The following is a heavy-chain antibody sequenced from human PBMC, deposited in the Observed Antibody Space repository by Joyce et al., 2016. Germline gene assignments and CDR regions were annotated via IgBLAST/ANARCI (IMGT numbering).Heavy chain of an antibody. CDR2: ISWDGGST. CDR3: AKDRGGFGVVISSYLDY. CDR1: GFTFDDYT. V-gene: IGHV3-43*01. Sequence: EVQLVESGGVVVQPGGSLRLSCAASGFTFDDYTMHWVRQAPGKGREGVSLISWDGGSTYYADSVKGRFTISRDNSKNSLYLQMNSLRTEDTALYYCAKDRGGFGVVISSYLDYWGQGTLVTVSS. D-gene: IGHD3-3*01. J-gene: IGHJ4*02.